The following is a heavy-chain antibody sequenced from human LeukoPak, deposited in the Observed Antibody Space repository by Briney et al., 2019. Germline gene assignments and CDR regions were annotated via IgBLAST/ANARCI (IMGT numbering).Heavy chain of an antibody. CDR3: ATGGGTFDY. CDR2: LHTSGGP. D-gene: IGHD3-16*01. J-gene: IGHJ4*02. Sequence: SETLSLTCSVSGVSISLWQWNWIRQVAGKGLEWIGRLHTSGGPKYNPSLKSRATMSLDTSKNQFFLKVSSVTAADTAVYFCATGGGTFDYWGQGILVTVSS. V-gene: IGHV4-4*07. CDR1: GVSISLWQ.